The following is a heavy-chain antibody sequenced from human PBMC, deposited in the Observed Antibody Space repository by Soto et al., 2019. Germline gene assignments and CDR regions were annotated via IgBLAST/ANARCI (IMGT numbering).Heavy chain of an antibody. D-gene: IGHD2-21*02. CDR3: ARYGGNSNFDY. Sequence: TQSLPCTVSGGSISSGGCYWSWIRQHPGKGLEWIGYIYYSGSTYYNPSLKSRVTISVDTSKNQFSLKLSSVTAADTAVYYCARYGGNSNFDYWGQGTLVPVSS. CDR2: IYYSGST. V-gene: IGHV4-31*03. CDR1: GGSISSGGCY. J-gene: IGHJ4*02.